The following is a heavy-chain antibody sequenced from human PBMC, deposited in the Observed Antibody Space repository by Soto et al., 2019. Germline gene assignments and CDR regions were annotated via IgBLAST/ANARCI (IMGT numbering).Heavy chain of an antibody. D-gene: IGHD6-13*01. CDR1: GYSFTSYG. J-gene: IGHJ4*01. CDR3: AEEGYSSSWFDY. CDR2: ISAYNGNT. V-gene: IGHV1-18*01. Sequence: ASVRVSCKASGYSFTSYGISWVRQALGQRIKWMGWISAYNGNTNYAQKLQGRVTRTTDTSTSTAYMELRSLRSDDTAVYYCAEEGYSSSWFDYWGDGTLVTVSS.